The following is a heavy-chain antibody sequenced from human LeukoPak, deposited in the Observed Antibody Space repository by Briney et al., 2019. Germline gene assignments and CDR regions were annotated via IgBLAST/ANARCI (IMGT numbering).Heavy chain of an antibody. Sequence: GGSLRLSCAASGFIVSSNYMSWVRQAPGKGLEWVSVIYSGGSTYYADSVKGRFTISRDNSKNTLYLQMDSLRAEDTAVYYCAREGNYYDSSGLDYWGQGTLVTVSS. J-gene: IGHJ4*02. CDR3: AREGNYYDSSGLDY. D-gene: IGHD3-22*01. CDR2: IYSGGST. CDR1: GFIVSSNY. V-gene: IGHV3-53*01.